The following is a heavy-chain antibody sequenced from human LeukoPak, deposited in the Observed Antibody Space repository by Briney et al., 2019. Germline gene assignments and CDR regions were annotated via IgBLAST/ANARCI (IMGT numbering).Heavy chain of an antibody. CDR2: IYYSGST. J-gene: IGHJ4*02. V-gene: IGHV4-30-4*01. Sequence: SETLSLTCTVSGGSISSGDYYWSCIRQPPGTGLEWIGYIYYSGSTYYNPSLKSRVTISVDTSKNQFSLKLSSVTAADTAVYYCARSSDYSTFDYWGQGTLVTVSS. D-gene: IGHD4-11*01. CDR3: ARSSDYSTFDY. CDR1: GGSISSGDYY.